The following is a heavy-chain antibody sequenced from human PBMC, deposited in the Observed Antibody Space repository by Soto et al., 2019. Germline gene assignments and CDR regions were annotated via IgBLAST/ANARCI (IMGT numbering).Heavy chain of an antibody. CDR2: ISGSGGST. D-gene: IGHD3-9*01. CDR3: AKSDKLRYFDWKKKPGPFDY. J-gene: IGHJ4*02. V-gene: IGHV3-23*01. Sequence: PGGSLRLSCAASGFTFSSYAMSWVRQAPGKGLEWVSAISGSGGSTYYADSVKGRFTISRDNSKNTLYLQMNSLRAEDTAVYYCAKSDKLRYFDWKKKPGPFDYWGQGTLVTVSS. CDR1: GFTFSSYA.